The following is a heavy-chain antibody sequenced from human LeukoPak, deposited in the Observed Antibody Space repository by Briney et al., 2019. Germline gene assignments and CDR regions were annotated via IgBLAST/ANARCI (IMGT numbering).Heavy chain of an antibody. CDR1: GYTFTGYY. J-gene: IGHJ3*02. D-gene: IGHD1-26*01. CDR2: INPNSGGT. Sequence: ASVKVSCKASGYTFTGYYINWVRQAPGQGLEWMGWINPNSGGTNYAQKFQGRVTMTRDTSISTAYMELSRLRSDDTAVYYCARGSMVGANWFGAFDIWGQGTMVTVSS. V-gene: IGHV1-2*02. CDR3: ARGSMVGANWFGAFDI.